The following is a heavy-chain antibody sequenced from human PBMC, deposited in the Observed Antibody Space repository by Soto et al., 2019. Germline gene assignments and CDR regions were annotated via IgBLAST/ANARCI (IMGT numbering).Heavy chain of an antibody. V-gene: IGHV3-33*01. CDR1: GFTFNSYG. Sequence: QVQLVESGGGVVQPGRSLRLSCAASGFTFNSYGMQWVLQAPCKGRDCVAVIWYDGSNRNYADSVKGRFTISRDNSKNTLFLQMNSLRAEDTAVYYCARERVSYCGGDVPSDSWGPGTLVTVSS. CDR3: ARERVSYCGGDVPSDS. D-gene: IGHD2-21*02. CDR2: IWYDGSNR. J-gene: IGHJ4*02.